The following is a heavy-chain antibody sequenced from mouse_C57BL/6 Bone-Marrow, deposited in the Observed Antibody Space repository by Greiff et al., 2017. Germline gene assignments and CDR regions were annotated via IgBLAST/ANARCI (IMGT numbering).Heavy chain of an antibody. Sequence: QVQLKQPGAELVRPGSSVKLSCKASGYTFTSYWMDWVKQRPRQGLEWIGNIYPSDSETHYNQKFKDKATLTVDKSSSTAYMQLSSLTSEDSAVYYCARRWLLPDYWGQGTTLTVSS. CDR3: ARRWLLPDY. V-gene: IGHV1-61*01. CDR1: GYTFTSYW. D-gene: IGHD2-3*01. J-gene: IGHJ2*01. CDR2: IYPSDSET.